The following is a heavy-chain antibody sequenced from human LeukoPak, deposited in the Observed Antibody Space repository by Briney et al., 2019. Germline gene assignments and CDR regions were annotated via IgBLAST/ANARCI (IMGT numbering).Heavy chain of an antibody. CDR1: GFTFSSYG. Sequence: GGSLRLSCAASGFTFSSYGMHWVRQAPGKGLEWVAFIRYDGSNKYYTDSVKGRFTISRDNSKNTLYLQMNSLRAEDTAVYYCARLSYSSGWLSKKGYYFDYWGQGTLVTVSS. J-gene: IGHJ4*02. CDR3: ARLSYSSGWLSKKGYYFDY. V-gene: IGHV3-30*02. CDR2: IRYDGSNK. D-gene: IGHD6-19*01.